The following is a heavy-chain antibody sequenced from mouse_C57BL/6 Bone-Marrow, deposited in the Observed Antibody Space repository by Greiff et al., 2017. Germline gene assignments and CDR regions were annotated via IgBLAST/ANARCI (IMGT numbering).Heavy chain of an antibody. CDR1: GYTFTSSG. CDR3: ARGAVLLRLYWEFDV. D-gene: IGHD1-1*01. J-gene: IGHJ1*03. Sequence: VQLQQSGAELARPGASVKLSGKASGYTFTSSGISWVKQRTGQGLEWIGEIYPRSGYTNYNEKFKGKATLTADKSSSTAYMELSSLTSEASEVYVCARGAVLLRLYWEFDVWGKGTTVTVSS. CDR2: IYPRSGYT. V-gene: IGHV1-81*01.